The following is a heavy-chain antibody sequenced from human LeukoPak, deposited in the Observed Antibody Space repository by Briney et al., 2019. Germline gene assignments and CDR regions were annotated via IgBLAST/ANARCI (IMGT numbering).Heavy chain of an antibody. CDR2: INQDGREK. D-gene: IGHD3-10*01. Sequence: GGSLRLPCAASGFSFSSHWMSWVRQAPGKGLEWVANINQDGREKQYVDSVKGRFTISRDNAKNSLYLQMNSLRAEDTALYYCAKDIGYGSGSYYHYYYMDVWGKGTTVTISS. J-gene: IGHJ6*03. CDR1: GFSFSSHW. V-gene: IGHV3-7*03. CDR3: AKDIGYGSGSYYHYYYMDV.